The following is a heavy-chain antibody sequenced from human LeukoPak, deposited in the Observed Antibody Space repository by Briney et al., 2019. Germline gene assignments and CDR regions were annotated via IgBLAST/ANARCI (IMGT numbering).Heavy chain of an antibody. CDR3: AKTDYNDVSFDD. D-gene: IGHD4-11*01. J-gene: IGHJ4*02. V-gene: IGHV4-59*01. Sequence: PSETLSLTCTVSGGSISSFYWSWIRQPPGKGLEWIGYTYDSGSANYNPSLKSRVTMSKDTSKNQFSLKLTSVTAADTAVYYCAKTDYNDVSFDDWGQGTLVTVSS. CDR1: GGSISSFY. CDR2: TYDSGSA.